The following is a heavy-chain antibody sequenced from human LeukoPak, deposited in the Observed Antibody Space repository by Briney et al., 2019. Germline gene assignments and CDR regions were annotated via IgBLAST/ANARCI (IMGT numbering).Heavy chain of an antibody. CDR2: TSGSGSST. D-gene: IGHD6-19*01. CDR1: GFTFSSYA. CDR3: AKGFEQWLRVIPYYFDY. V-gene: IGHV3-23*01. Sequence: GGSLRLSCAASGFTFSSYAMSWVRQAPGKGLEWVSATSGSGSSTFYADSVKGRFTISRDNSKNTLYLQMNSLRAEDTAIYYCAKGFEQWLRVIPYYFDYRGLGNLVTVSS. J-gene: IGHJ4*02.